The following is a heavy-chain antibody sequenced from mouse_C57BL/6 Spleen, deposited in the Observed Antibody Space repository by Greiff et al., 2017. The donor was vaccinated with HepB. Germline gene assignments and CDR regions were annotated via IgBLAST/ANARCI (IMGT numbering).Heavy chain of an antibody. CDR1: GYTFTSYW. CDR2: SYPGSGST. Sequence: QVQLQQPGAELVKPGASVKMSCKASGYTFTSYWITWVKQRPGQGLEWIGDSYPGSGSTNYNEKFKSKATLTVDTSSSTAYMQLSTLTSEDSAVYYSARIDCSKGDAMDYWGQGTSVPVSS. CDR3: ARIDCSKGDAMDY. D-gene: IGHD2-5*01. J-gene: IGHJ4*01. V-gene: IGHV1-55*01.